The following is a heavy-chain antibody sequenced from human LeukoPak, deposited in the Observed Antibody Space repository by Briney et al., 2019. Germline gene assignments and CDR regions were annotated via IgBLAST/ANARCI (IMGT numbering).Heavy chain of an antibody. Sequence: GGSLRLSCAASGFTFSSYAMSWVRQAPGKGLEWVSAISGSGDSTYYADSVKGRFTISRDNSKNTLYLQMNSLRAEDTAVYYCAKGEYSSSPGSSSWFDPWGQGTLVTVSS. J-gene: IGHJ5*02. CDR1: GFTFSSYA. CDR3: AKGEYSSSPGSSSWFDP. CDR2: ISGSGDST. V-gene: IGHV3-23*01. D-gene: IGHD6-6*01.